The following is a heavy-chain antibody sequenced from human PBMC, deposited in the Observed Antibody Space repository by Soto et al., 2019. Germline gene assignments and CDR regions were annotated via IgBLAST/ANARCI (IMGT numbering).Heavy chain of an antibody. CDR3: GRGRSGEIGVFY. Sequence: ASVKVSCKASGYTFTGHYMHWVRQAPGQGFEWVGEIGPKNGDTRFAQKFQGRVAMTKDSSITTVYMELSNLSPDDTAVYYCGRGRSGEIGVFYWGQGTLVTVSS. J-gene: IGHJ4*02. D-gene: IGHD1-26*01. CDR1: GYTFTGHY. V-gene: IGHV1-2*02. CDR2: IGPKNGDT.